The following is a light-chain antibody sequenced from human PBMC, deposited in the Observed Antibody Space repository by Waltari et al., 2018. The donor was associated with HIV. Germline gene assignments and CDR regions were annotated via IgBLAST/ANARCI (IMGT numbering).Light chain of an antibody. V-gene: IGKV1-39*01. CDR2: SAT. CDR3: EQIYTFPLFS. Sequence: DIQLTQSPSPLSASVGDSVTITCRASQTIGDYVNWYQQKPGKPPKVLIYSATSLQPGVPSRFSGSGSGTDFALTISSLQPEDLAIYYCEQIYTFPLFSFGPGTKVEIK. CDR1: QTIGDY. J-gene: IGKJ3*01.